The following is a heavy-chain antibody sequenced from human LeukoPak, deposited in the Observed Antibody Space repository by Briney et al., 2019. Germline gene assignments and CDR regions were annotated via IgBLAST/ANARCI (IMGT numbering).Heavy chain of an antibody. V-gene: IGHV3-53*01. CDR1: GFTLSSNY. CDR3: AREGTAAAGTYYFDY. J-gene: IGHJ4*02. D-gene: IGHD6-13*01. Sequence: GGSLRLSCAASGFTLSSNYMSWVRRAPGKGLEWVSVIYSGGSTYYADSVKGRFTISRDNSKNTLYLQMNSLRAEDTAVYYCAREGTAAAGTYYFDYWGQGTLVTVSS. CDR2: IYSGGST.